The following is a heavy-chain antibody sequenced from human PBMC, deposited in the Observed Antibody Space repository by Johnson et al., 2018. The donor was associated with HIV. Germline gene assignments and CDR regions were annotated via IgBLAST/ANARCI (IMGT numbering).Heavy chain of an antibody. Sequence: QVQLVESGGGVVHPGGSLRLSCAASGFTFSTFAIHWVRQAPGKGLDCVAVISYDGSNKYYADSVKGRFTISRDNSKNTLYLQMNSLRAEDTALYYCAREGIAARPGAFDIWGQGTMVTVSS. J-gene: IGHJ3*02. V-gene: IGHV3-30-3*01. CDR1: GFTFSTFA. CDR3: AREGIAARPGAFDI. CDR2: ISYDGSNK. D-gene: IGHD6-6*01.